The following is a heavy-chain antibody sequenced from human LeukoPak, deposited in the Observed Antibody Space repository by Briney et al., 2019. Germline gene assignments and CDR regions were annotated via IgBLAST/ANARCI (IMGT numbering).Heavy chain of an antibody. CDR1: GYTSTGYY. CDR2: INPNSGGT. D-gene: IGHD6-19*01. J-gene: IGHJ4*02. CDR3: ARVGSDSSAWRRFDY. Sequence: ASVKVSCKASGYTSTGYYMHWVRQAPGQGLEWMGWINPNSGGTNSAQKFQGRVTMTRDTSISTAYIELSRLRSDDTAVYYCARVGSDSSAWRRFDYWGQGTLVTVSS. V-gene: IGHV1-2*02.